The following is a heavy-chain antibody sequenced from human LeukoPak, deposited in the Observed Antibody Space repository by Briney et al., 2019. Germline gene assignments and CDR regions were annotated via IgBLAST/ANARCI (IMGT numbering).Heavy chain of an antibody. CDR1: GGTFSSYA. D-gene: IGHD3-22*01. Sequence: GASVKVSCKASGGTFSSYAISWVRQAPGQGLEWMGGIIPIFGTANYAQKFQGRVTMTRDTSTSTVYMELSSLRSEDTAVYYCAREGRYYDSSGYFSHDAFDIWGQGTMVTVSS. CDR2: IIPIFGTA. V-gene: IGHV1-69*05. J-gene: IGHJ3*02. CDR3: AREGRYYDSSGYFSHDAFDI.